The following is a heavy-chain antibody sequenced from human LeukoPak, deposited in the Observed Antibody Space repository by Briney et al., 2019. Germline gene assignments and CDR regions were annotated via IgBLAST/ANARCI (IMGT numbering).Heavy chain of an antibody. CDR2: ISYDGSNK. CDR1: GFTFSNYA. Sequence: PGRSLRLSCAASGFTFSNYAMHWVRQAPGKGLEWVAVISYDGSNKYYADSVKGRFTISRDNSKNTLYLQTNSLRPEDTAVYYCAREVGRWYQNAFDIWGQGTMVTVSS. CDR3: AREVGRWYQNAFDI. J-gene: IGHJ3*02. V-gene: IGHV3-30*04. D-gene: IGHD6-13*01.